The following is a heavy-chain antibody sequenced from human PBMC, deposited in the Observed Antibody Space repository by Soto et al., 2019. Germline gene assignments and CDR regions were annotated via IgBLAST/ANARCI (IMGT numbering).Heavy chain of an antibody. D-gene: IGHD2-15*01. CDR1: GFTFSSYS. CDR3: ARVYCSGGSCYFDY. CDR2: ISSSSSYI. J-gene: IGHJ4*02. Sequence: EVQLVESGGGLVKPGGSLRLSCAASGFTFSSYSMNWVRQAPGKGLEWVSSISSSSSYIYYADSVKGRFTISRDNAKNSLYLQMNSLRAEDTAVYSCARVYCSGGSCYFDYWGQGTLVTVSS. V-gene: IGHV3-21*01.